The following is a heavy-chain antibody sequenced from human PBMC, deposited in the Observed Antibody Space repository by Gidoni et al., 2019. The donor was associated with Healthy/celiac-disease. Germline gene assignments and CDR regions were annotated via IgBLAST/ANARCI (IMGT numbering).Heavy chain of an antibody. CDR2: IIPIVGTA. D-gene: IGHD5-18*01. J-gene: IGHJ4*02. Sequence: QVQLVQSGAEGQKHGSSVKVSSQHSGGTFSSYAISWVRQSPGQGLEWMGGIIPIVGTANYAQKFQGRVTITADESTSTVYMELSSLRSEDTAVYYCARGYTAMVTGFGYWGQGTLVTVSS. CDR1: GGTFSSYA. CDR3: ARGYTAMVTGFGY. V-gene: IGHV1-69*01.